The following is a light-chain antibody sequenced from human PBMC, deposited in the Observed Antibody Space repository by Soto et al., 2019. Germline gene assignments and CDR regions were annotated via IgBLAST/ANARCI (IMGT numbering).Light chain of an antibody. Sequence: EIVLTQSPGTLSLSPGERATLSCRASQNVGSNYLTWFQQKPGQAPRLLMYGASNRATGIPDRFSGSGSGTDFTLTISRLEPEDFAVYYCQQHDSQPYTFGQGTKLEIK. CDR2: GAS. CDR1: QNVGSNY. J-gene: IGKJ2*01. CDR3: QQHDSQPYT. V-gene: IGKV3-20*01.